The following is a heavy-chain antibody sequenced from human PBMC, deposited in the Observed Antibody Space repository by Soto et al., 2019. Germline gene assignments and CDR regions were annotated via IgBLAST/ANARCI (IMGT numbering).Heavy chain of an antibody. J-gene: IGHJ4*02. D-gene: IGHD2-15*01. CDR3: ARESRYCSGGSCYFLPGIGY. Sequence: QVQLVQSGAEVKKPGSSVKVSCKASGGTFSSYAISWVRQAPGQGLEWMGGIIPIFGTANYAQKFQGRVTITADESTSTAYTELSSLRSEDTALYYCARESRYCSGGSCYFLPGIGYWGQGTLVTVSS. V-gene: IGHV1-69*12. CDR2: IIPIFGTA. CDR1: GGTFSSYA.